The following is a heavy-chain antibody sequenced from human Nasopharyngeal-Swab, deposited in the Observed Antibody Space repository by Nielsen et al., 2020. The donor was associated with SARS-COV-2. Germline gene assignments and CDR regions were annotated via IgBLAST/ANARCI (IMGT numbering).Heavy chain of an antibody. CDR1: AYTFSSYY. Sequence: ASVKISCKASAYTFSSYYMHWVRQAPGQGLEWMGIINTSGGRTSYAQKFQGRVTMTRETSTSTVYMELSSLRSDDTAVYYCAREPRYYDYVWGSYRYGYFDYWGQGTLVTVSS. CDR3: AREPRYYDYVWGSYRYGYFDY. J-gene: IGHJ4*02. D-gene: IGHD3-16*02. V-gene: IGHV1-46*01. CDR2: INTSGGRT.